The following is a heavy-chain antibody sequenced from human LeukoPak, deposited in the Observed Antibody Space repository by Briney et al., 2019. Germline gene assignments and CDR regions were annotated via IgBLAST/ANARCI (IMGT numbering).Heavy chain of an antibody. CDR2: ISGSGGST. Sequence: GTLSLTCSVSGDSINSLDLWSWVRQAPGKGLEWVSGISGSGGSTYYADSVKGRFTISRDNSKNTLYLQMNSLRAEDTAVYYCAKASLSCSGGSCYGNYYYGMDVWGQGTTVTVSS. V-gene: IGHV3-23*01. D-gene: IGHD2-15*01. CDR1: GDSINSLD. J-gene: IGHJ6*02. CDR3: AKASLSCSGGSCYGNYYYGMDV.